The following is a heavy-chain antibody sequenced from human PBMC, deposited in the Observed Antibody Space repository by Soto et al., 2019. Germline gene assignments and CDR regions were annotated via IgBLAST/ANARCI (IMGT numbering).Heavy chain of an antibody. CDR3: ARGYCSGGSCYFRGYYYYGMDV. J-gene: IGHJ6*02. CDR2: IIPIFGTA. Sequence: SVKVSCKASGGTFSSYAISWVRQAPGQGLEWMGGIIPIFGTANYAQKFQGRVTITADESTSTAYMELSSLRSEDTAVYYCARGYCSGGSCYFRGYYYYGMDVWGQGTTVTVS. CDR1: GGTFSSYA. D-gene: IGHD2-15*01. V-gene: IGHV1-69*13.